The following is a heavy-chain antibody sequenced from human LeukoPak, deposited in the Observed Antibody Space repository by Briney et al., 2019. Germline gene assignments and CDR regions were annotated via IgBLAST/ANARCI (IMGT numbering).Heavy chain of an antibody. J-gene: IGHJ6*02. CDR3: ARCPYDFWSGPYGMDV. CDR2: IYGDGSFT. D-gene: IGHD3-3*01. CDR1: GFTFSNFW. Sequence: GGSLRLSCAASGFTFSNFWMHWVRQAPGKGLVWVALIYGDGSFTRYADSVKGRFTISRDNAKNTVYLQMNSLRAEDTAVYYCARCPYDFWSGPYGMDVWGQGTTVTVSS. V-gene: IGHV3-74*01.